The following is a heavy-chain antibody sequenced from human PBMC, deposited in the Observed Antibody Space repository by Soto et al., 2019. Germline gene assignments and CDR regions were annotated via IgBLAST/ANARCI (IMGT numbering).Heavy chain of an antibody. Sequence: GGSLRLSCAASGFTFSSYVMNWVRQAPGKGLEWVLDISASGGSTDYADSVKGRFTISRDNSKNTLYLQMNSLRSEDTAVYYCAKNPGYYYDSTGYHFDYWGQGTLVTVSS. CDR1: GFTFSSYV. D-gene: IGHD3-22*01. CDR2: ISASGGST. V-gene: IGHV3-23*01. J-gene: IGHJ4*02. CDR3: AKNPGYYYDSTGYHFDY.